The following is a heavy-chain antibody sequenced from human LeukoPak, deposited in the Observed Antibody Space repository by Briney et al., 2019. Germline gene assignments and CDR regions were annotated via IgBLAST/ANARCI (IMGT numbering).Heavy chain of an antibody. Sequence: SETLSLTCAVYGGSFSGYYWSWIRQPPGKGLEWIGEINHSGSTNYNPSLKSRVTISVDTSKNQFSLKLSSVTAADTAVYYCARVFSWPNWFDHWGQGTLVTVSS. V-gene: IGHV4-34*01. CDR3: ARVFSWPNWFDH. J-gene: IGHJ5*02. CDR2: INHSGST. CDR1: GGSFSGYY. D-gene: IGHD6-13*01.